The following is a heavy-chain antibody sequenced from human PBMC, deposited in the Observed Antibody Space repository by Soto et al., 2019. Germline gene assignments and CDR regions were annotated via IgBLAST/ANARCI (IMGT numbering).Heavy chain of an antibody. CDR1: GGSISSGDYY. Sequence: SETLSLTCTVSGGSISSGDYYWSWIRQPPGKGLEWIGYIYYSGSAHYNPSLKSRVTISVDMSKNQFSLKLSSVTAADTAVYYCARGARDSSDAFDIWGQGTMLKVSS. CDR3: ARGARDSSDAFDI. D-gene: IGHD3-22*01. CDR2: IYYSGSA. J-gene: IGHJ3*02. V-gene: IGHV4-30-4*01.